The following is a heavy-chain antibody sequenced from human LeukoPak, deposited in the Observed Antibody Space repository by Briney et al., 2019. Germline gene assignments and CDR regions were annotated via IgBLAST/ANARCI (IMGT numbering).Heavy chain of an antibody. CDR3: ARGLLDGYTHPAAFDI. V-gene: IGHV4-61*01. J-gene: IGHJ3*02. Sequence: KPSQTLPLTCTVSGGSISSGSYYWSWIRQPPGKGLEWIGYIYYSGSTNYNPSLKSRVTISVDTSKNQFSLKLSSVTAADTAVYYCARGLLDGYTHPAAFDIWGQGTMVTVSS. CDR2: IYYSGST. CDR1: GGSISSGSYY. D-gene: IGHD5-24*01.